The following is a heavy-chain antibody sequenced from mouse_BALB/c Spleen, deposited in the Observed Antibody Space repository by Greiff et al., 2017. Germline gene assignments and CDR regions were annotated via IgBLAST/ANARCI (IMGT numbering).Heavy chain of an antibody. J-gene: IGHJ4*01. CDR3: AREGGYRYDGYAMDY. CDR2: IWAGGST. CDR1: GFSLTSYG. V-gene: IGHV2-9*02. Sequence: VQLQESGPGLVAPSQSLSITCTVSGFSLTSYGVHWVRQPPGKGLEWLGVIWAGGSTNYNSALMSRLSISKDNSKSQVFLKMNSLQTDDTAMYYCAREGGYRYDGYAMDYWGQGTSVTVSS. D-gene: IGHD2-14*01.